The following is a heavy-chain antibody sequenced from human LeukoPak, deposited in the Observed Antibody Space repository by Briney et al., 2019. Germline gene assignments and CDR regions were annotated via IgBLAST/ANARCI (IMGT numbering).Heavy chain of an antibody. Sequence: HPGRSPKLSCAASGFTFSSYAMHWVHQAPGKGLEWVAVISYDGSNKYYADSVKGRFTISRDNAKNSLYLQMNSLRAEDTAVYYCAREKGVVPLWYWGQGTLVTVSS. D-gene: IGHD3-10*01. V-gene: IGHV3-30-3*01. CDR2: ISYDGSNK. J-gene: IGHJ4*02. CDR1: GFTFSSYA. CDR3: AREKGVVPLWY.